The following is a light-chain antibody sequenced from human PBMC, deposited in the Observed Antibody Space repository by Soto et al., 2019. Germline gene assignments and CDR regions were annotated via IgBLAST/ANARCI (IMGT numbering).Light chain of an antibody. Sequence: QSALTQPASVSGSPGQSITISCTGTSSDVGGSDYVSWYQHHPDKAPKLIISDVSNRPSGVSYRFSGSKSGNTASLTISGLQAEDEAIYYCSSHTNTNSYVFGTRTKVTV. V-gene: IGLV2-14*03. CDR1: SSDVGGSDY. CDR2: DVS. J-gene: IGLJ1*01. CDR3: SSHTNTNSYV.